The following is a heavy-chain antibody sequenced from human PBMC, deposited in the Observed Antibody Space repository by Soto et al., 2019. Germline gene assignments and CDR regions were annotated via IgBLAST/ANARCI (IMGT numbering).Heavy chain of an antibody. Sequence: GGSLILSCAASGISLRSYSMNWVRQEPGKGLEWVSSISSSSSYIFYADSVKGRFTISRDNAKNSLYLQMNSLRAEDTAVYYCARDRSPAYSSGWYGDAVDIWGQGTMVTVSS. D-gene: IGHD6-19*01. V-gene: IGHV3-21*01. CDR1: GISLRSYS. J-gene: IGHJ3*02. CDR3: ARDRSPAYSSGWYGDAVDI. CDR2: ISSSSSYI.